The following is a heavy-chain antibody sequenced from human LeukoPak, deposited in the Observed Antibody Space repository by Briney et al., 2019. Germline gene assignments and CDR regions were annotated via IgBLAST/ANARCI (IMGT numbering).Heavy chain of an antibody. D-gene: IGHD2-15*01. CDR1: GGTFSSYT. CDR3: ARDQDVVVAAFDY. V-gene: IGHV1-46*01. CDR2: INPSGGST. Sequence: ASVKVSCKASGGTFSSYTISWVRQAPGQGLEWMGIINPSGGSTSYAQKFQGRVTMTRDASTSTVYMELSSLRSEDTAVYYCARDQDVVVAAFDYWGQGTLVTVSS. J-gene: IGHJ4*02.